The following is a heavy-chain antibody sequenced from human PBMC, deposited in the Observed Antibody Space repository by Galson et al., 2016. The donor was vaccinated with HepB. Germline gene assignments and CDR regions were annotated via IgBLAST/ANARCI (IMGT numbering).Heavy chain of an antibody. V-gene: IGHV4-61*01. CDR1: GGTVTSGSDY. CDR3: AREGTC. CDR2: IHSSGST. J-gene: IGHJ4*02. Sequence: SETLSLTCTVAGGTVTSGSDYWTWIRQPPGKGLEWIGYIHSSGSTNYNPSLKSRVTISVDTAKNQVSLRLRCLTAADTAMYYWAREGTCWGQGTLVTVSS.